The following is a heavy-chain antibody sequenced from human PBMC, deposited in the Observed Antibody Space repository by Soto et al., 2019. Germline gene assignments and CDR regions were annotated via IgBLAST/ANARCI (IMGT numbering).Heavy chain of an antibody. CDR3: ARSPFDDILTGYHWYFDY. D-gene: IGHD3-9*01. CDR1: GYTFTNFG. Sequence: ASVKVSCKASGYTFTNFGISWVRQAPGQGLEWMGWINPNSGGTNYAQKFQGWVTMTRDTSISTAYMELSRLRSDDTAVYYCARSPFDDILTGYHWYFDYWGQGTLVTVSS. V-gene: IGHV1-2*04. CDR2: INPNSGGT. J-gene: IGHJ4*02.